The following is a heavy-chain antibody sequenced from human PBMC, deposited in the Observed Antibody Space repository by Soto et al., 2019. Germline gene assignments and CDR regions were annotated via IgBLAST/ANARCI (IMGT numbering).Heavy chain of an antibody. V-gene: IGHV1-24*01. CDR1: GYTLTELS. J-gene: IGHJ6*02. CDR2: FDPEDGET. Sequence: ASVKVSCKVSGYTLTELSMHWVRQAPGKGLEWMGGFDPEDGETIYAQKFQGGVTMTEDTSTDTAYMELSSLRSEDTAVYYCATGWLRRGYYYYGMDVWGQGTTVTVSS. D-gene: IGHD5-12*01. CDR3: ATGWLRRGYYYYGMDV.